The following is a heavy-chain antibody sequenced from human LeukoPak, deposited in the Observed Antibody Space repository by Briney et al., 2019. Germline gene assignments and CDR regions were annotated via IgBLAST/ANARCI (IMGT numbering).Heavy chain of an antibody. CDR2: INPNSGGT. CDR3: ARLGSYGY. CDR1: GYTLTAYY. V-gene: IGHV1-8*03. Sequence: ASVKVSCKASGYTLTAYYIYWVRQAPGQGLEWMGRINPNSGGTDYAQKFQGRVTITRNTSISTAYMELSSLRSEDTAVYYCARLGSYGYWGQGTLVTVSS. J-gene: IGHJ4*02. D-gene: IGHD3-16*01.